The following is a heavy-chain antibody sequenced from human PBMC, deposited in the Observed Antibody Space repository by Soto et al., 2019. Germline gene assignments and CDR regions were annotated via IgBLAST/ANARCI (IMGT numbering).Heavy chain of an antibody. Sequence: ASVKVSSKASGYTFTSYGISWARQAPGQGLEWMGWISAYNGKTNNAQKLQGRVTMTTARSTSTTYMELRSLRSDDTAVYDCARDDGSCGYYYYGMDVWGQGTTVTVSS. CDR1: GYTFTSYG. V-gene: IGHV1-18*01. CDR2: ISAYNGKT. J-gene: IGHJ6*02. D-gene: IGHD2-15*01. CDR3: ARDDGSCGYYYYGMDV.